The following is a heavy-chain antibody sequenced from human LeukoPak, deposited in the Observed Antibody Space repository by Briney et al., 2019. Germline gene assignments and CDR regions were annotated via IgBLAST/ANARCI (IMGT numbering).Heavy chain of an antibody. Sequence: RRSLRLSCAASGFTFSSYGMHWVRQAPGKGLEWVAVIWSDGNNKDYADSVKGRFTISRDDSKNTLYLQMNSLRAEDTAVYYCARDLSSWTPGYWGQGTLVTVSS. CDR3: ARDLSSWTPGY. D-gene: IGHD6-13*01. CDR1: GFTFSSYG. V-gene: IGHV3-33*01. J-gene: IGHJ4*02. CDR2: IWSDGNNK.